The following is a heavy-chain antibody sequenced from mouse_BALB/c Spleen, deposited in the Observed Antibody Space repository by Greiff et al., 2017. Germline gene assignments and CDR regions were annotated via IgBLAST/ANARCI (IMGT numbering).Heavy chain of an antibody. CDR2: IWAGGST. V-gene: IGHV2-9*02. D-gene: IGHD1-2*01. CDR1: GFSLTSYG. CDR3: ARAGNYGSSWFAY. J-gene: IGHJ3*01. Sequence: VQLQESGPGLVAPSQSLSITCTVSGFSLTSYGVHWVRQPPGKGLEWLGVIWAGGSTNYNSALMSRLSISKDNSKSQVFLKMNSLQTDDTAMYYCARAGNYGSSWFAYWGQGTLVTVSA.